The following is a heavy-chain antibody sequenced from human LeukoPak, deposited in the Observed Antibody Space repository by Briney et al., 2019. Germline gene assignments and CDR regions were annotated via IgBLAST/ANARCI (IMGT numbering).Heavy chain of an antibody. J-gene: IGHJ3*01. Sequence: PGGSLRLSCAASGFTSDDYAMHWVRQAPGKGLEWVSGLNWRTGMIGYADSVKGRLTISRDSAKSSLYLQMNSLRAEDTAFYYCAKVIHSGWFQGAFDFWGQGTMVTVSS. CDR1: GFTSDDYA. D-gene: IGHD6-19*01. CDR3: AKVIHSGWFQGAFDF. V-gene: IGHV3-9*02. CDR2: LNWRTGMI.